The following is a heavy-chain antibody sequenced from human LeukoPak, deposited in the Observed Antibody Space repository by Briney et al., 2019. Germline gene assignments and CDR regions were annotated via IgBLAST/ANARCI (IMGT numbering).Heavy chain of an antibody. Sequence: GESLKISCKGSGYSVTNYWVGWVRQMPGKGLEWMGIIYPRDSYTRYSPSFQGQVTISADKSISTAYLQWSSLKASDTAMYYCARPDDSSGPDYWGQGTLVTVSS. CDR3: ARPDDSSGPDY. D-gene: IGHD3-22*01. CDR1: GYSVTNYW. J-gene: IGHJ4*02. CDR2: IYPRDSYT. V-gene: IGHV5-51*01.